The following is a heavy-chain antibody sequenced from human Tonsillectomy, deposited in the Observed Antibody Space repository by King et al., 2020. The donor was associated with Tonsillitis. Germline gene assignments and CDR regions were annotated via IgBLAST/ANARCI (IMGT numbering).Heavy chain of an antibody. V-gene: IGHV3-7*03. J-gene: IGHJ6*02. D-gene: IGHD1-1*01. CDR3: ARDRPRYVTGGIDV. CDR1: GFPFSSYW. Sequence: VQLVESGGGLVQPGGSLRLSCAASGFPFSSYWMSWVRQAPGKGLEWVANIKQDGSEKNYVDSVKGRFTISRDNAKNSLYLQMNSLRAEDTAVYYCARDRPRYVTGGIDVRGQGTTVTVSS. CDR2: IKQDGSEK.